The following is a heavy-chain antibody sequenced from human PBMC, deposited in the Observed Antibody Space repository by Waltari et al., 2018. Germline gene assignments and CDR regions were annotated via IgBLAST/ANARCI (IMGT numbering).Heavy chain of an antibody. CDR1: GYTFTSYG. CDR3: ARDAIPTTVTPRLPFDY. CDR2: ISAYNGNT. V-gene: IGHV1-18*01. J-gene: IGHJ4*02. D-gene: IGHD4-17*01. Sequence: QVQLVQSGAEVKKPGASVKVSCKASGYTFTSYGISWVRQAPGQGLEWMGWISAYNGNTNYAQKLQGRVTMTTDTSTSTAYMELRSLRSDDTAVYYCARDAIPTTVTPRLPFDYWGQGTLVTVSS.